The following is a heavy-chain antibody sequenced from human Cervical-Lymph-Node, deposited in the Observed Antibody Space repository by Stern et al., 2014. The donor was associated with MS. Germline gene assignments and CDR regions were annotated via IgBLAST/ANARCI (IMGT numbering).Heavy chain of an antibody. V-gene: IGHV3-21*01. CDR1: GFTFSSYS. CDR3: ARDNGLYYYGSGSYHFDY. J-gene: IGHJ4*02. Sequence: VELVEFGGGLVKLGGSLRLSCAASGFTFSSYSMNWVRQALGKGMELVSFIISSSSYIDYADSVKGRFPISRDNAKNSLYLQMNSLRAEDTAVYYCARDNGLYYYGSGSYHFDYWGQGTLVTVSP. D-gene: IGHD3-10*01. CDR2: IISSSSYI.